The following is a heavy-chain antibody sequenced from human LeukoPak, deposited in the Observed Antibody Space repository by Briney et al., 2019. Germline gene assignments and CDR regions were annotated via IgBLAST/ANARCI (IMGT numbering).Heavy chain of an antibody. Sequence: SETLSLTCAVYGGSFSGYYWSWIRQPPGKGLEWIGEINHSGSTNYNPSLKSRVTISVGTSKNQFSLKLSSVTAADTAVYYCARLVQRYCSGGSCDYWGQGTLVTVSS. CDR1: GGSFSGYY. CDR3: ARLVQRYCSGGSCDY. V-gene: IGHV4-34*01. D-gene: IGHD2-15*01. CDR2: INHSGST. J-gene: IGHJ4*02.